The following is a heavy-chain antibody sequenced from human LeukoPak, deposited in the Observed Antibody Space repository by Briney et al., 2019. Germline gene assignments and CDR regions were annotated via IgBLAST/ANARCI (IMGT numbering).Heavy chain of an antibody. J-gene: IGHJ4*02. CDR2: IDPYNVNR. CDR3: ARDKGGYDNAFDY. Sequence: GASVTVSYTASDYSCISYGISCVPHAPGQGLDCIGWIDPYNVNRNYVQKFQGRVTMTTDTSTTTAYMELGSLTSDDTGVYYCARDKGGYDNAFDYWGQGTLVTVSS. D-gene: IGHD3-9*01. V-gene: IGHV1-18*01. CDR1: DYSCISYG.